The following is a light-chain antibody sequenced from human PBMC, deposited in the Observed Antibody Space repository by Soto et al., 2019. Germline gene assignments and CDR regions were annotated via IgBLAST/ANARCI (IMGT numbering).Light chain of an antibody. V-gene: IGKV3-20*01. CDR2: GAS. CDR1: QSVSSSY. Sequence: ELVLTPSPGTLSLSPGERATLSCRASQSVSSSYLAWYQQKPGQAPRLLIYGASSRATVIPDRFSGRGSGTYFTLTISRLEPEDVVTYYCQQLNFYPLTFGQGTRLEN. CDR3: QQLNFYPLT. J-gene: IGKJ5*01.